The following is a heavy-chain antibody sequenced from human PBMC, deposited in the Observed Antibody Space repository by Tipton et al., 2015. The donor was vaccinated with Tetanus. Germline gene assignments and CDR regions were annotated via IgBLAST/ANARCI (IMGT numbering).Heavy chain of an antibody. Sequence: TLSLTCTVSGGSISGSEYYWGWIRQPPGRGLEWIGFVHYSGRTNYSPSLRSRVSLSVDTSKNQFSLNLSSVTAADTAVYYCARIGWPQQNKPAFDIWGQGTVVTVSS. CDR2: VHYSGRT. CDR3: ARIGWPQQNKPAFDI. J-gene: IGHJ3*02. V-gene: IGHV4-61*05. CDR1: GGSISGSEYY. D-gene: IGHD6-19*01.